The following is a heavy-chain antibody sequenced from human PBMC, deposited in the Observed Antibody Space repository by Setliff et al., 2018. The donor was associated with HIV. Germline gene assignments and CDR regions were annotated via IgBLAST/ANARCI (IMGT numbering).Heavy chain of an antibody. CDR3: ARARTGVTMVRGAMSF. CDR1: GFTFSNYG. V-gene: IGHV3-21*01. D-gene: IGHD3-10*01. J-gene: IGHJ4*02. CDR2: INGNGRST. Sequence: GGSLRLSCAASGFTFSNYGMNWVRQAPGKGLEWVSSINGNGRSTNYADSVKGRFTISRDNSKNTLYLQMNSLGPEDTAVYYCARARTGVTMVRGAMSFWGQGTLVTVSS.